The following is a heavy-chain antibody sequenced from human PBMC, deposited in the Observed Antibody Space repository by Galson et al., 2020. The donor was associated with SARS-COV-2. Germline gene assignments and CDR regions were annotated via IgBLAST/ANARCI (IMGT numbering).Heavy chain of an antibody. CDR2: IYYSGST. Sequence: SETLSLTCTVSGGTISSRSYYWGWIRQPPGKGLEWIGSIYYSGSTYYNPSLKSRVTISVDTSKNQFSLKLSSVTAADTAVYYCARDRGITIFGVVITDAFDIWGQGTMVTVSS. J-gene: IGHJ3*02. CDR3: ARDRGITIFGVVITDAFDI. D-gene: IGHD3-3*01. V-gene: IGHV4-39*07. CDR1: GGTISSRSYY.